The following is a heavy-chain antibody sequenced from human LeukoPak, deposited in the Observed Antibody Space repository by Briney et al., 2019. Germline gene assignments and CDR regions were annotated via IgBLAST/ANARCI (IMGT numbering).Heavy chain of an antibody. J-gene: IGHJ4*02. D-gene: IGHD6-19*01. CDR2: ISGSGGST. V-gene: IGHV3-23*01. CDR3: AKDQGIAVAGLFDY. CDR1: GFTFSSYA. Sequence: GALRLSCAASGFTFSSYAKSWVRQAPGKGLEWVSAISGSGGSTYYADSVKGRFTISRDNSKNTLYLQMNSLRAEDTAVYYCAKDQGIAVAGLFDYWGQGTLVTVSS.